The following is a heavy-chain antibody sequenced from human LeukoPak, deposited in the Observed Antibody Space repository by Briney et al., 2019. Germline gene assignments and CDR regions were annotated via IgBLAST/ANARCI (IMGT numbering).Heavy chain of an antibody. J-gene: IGHJ5*02. CDR1: GGSISSYY. CDR3: ARDGSGSDP. D-gene: IGHD5-12*01. CDR2: IYYSGST. V-gene: IGHV4-59*01. Sequence: SETLSLTCTVSGGSISSYYWSWIRQPPGKGLEWIGYIYYSGSTNYSPSLKSRVTISVDTSKNQFSLKLSSVTAADTAVYYCARDGSGSDPWGQGTLVTVSS.